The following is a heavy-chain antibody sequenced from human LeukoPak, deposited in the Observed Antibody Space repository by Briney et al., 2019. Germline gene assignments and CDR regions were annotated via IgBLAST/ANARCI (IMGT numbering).Heavy chain of an antibody. D-gene: IGHD2-2*01. CDR3: ARPLEGYCSSTSCYGPNWFDP. CDR2: ISAYNGNT. Sequence: GASVKVSCKASGYTFTSYGIRWVRQAPGQGLEGMGWISAYNGNTNYAQKLQGRVTMTTDTSTSTAYMELMSLRSDDTAVYYCARPLEGYCSSTSCYGPNWFDPWGQGTLVTVSS. J-gene: IGHJ5*02. V-gene: IGHV1-18*01. CDR1: GYTFTSYG.